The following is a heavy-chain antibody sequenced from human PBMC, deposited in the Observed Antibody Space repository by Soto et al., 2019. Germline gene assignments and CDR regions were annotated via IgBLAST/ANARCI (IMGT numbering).Heavy chain of an antibody. J-gene: IGHJ2*01. Sequence: PGVSLRLSCAASGFTFSSYAMHWVRQAPGKGLEWVAVISYDGSNKYYADSVKGRFTISRDNSKNTLYLQMNSLRAEDTAVYYCARDPLWGTAMVLWYFDLWGRGTLVTVS. CDR1: GFTFSSYA. D-gene: IGHD5-18*01. CDR3: ARDPLWGTAMVLWYFDL. V-gene: IGHV3-30-3*01. CDR2: ISYDGSNK.